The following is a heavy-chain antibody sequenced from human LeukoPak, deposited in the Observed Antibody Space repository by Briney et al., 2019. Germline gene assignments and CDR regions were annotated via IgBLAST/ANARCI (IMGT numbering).Heavy chain of an antibody. D-gene: IGHD3-22*01. V-gene: IGHV4-4*07. Sequence: SETLSLTCTVSGDSMGNYYWNWLRQPAGKGLEWIGRIRSDGTTYANPSLENAVTMSVYTFNNHTSLRLSSATAADTAVYYCARSTGFYTTYYMDVWGKGTTVTVSS. J-gene: IGHJ6*03. CDR2: IRSDGTT. CDR3: ARSTGFYTTYYMDV. CDR1: GDSMGNYY.